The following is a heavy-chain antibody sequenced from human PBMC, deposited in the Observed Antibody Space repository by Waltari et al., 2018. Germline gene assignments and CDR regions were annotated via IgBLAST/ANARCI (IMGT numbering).Heavy chain of an antibody. Sequence: QVQLVESGGGVVQPGRSLRLSCAASGFTFSSYAMHCVRQAPGKGLEWVAVISYDGSNKYYADSVKGRFTISRDNSKNTLYLQMNSLRAEDTAVYYCARTPRGYDSSGPLDYWGQGTLVTVSS. CDR2: ISYDGSNK. CDR3: ARTPRGYDSSGPLDY. D-gene: IGHD3-22*01. V-gene: IGHV3-30-3*01. CDR1: GFTFSSYA. J-gene: IGHJ4*02.